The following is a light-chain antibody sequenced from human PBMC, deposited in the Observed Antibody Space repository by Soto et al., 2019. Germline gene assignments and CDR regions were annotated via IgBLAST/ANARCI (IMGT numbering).Light chain of an antibody. V-gene: IGKV3-11*01. CDR2: DTS. CDR3: QQRSNWPGT. J-gene: IGKJ1*01. CDR1: QSVRGY. Sequence: EIVLTQSPATLSLSPGERATLSCRASQSVRGYLAWYQQKPGQAPRLLIYDTSNRATGIPARFSGSGSGTDFTLTISSLEPEDFAVYYCQQRSNWPGTFGQGTKVDIK.